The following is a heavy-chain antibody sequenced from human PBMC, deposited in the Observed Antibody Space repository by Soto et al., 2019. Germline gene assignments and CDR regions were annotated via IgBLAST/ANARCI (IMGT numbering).Heavy chain of an antibody. V-gene: IGHV3-23*01. CDR2: ISGSGGST. CDR1: GFTFSSYA. D-gene: IGHD1-26*01. CDR3: ATRGSGSYEDY. J-gene: IGHJ4*02. Sequence: EVQLLESGGGLVQPGGSLRLSCAASGFTFSSYAMMWVRQAPGKGLEWVSAISGSGGSTYYADSVEGRFTISSDNSKNTLDLQMNSLRAEDTAVYYCATRGSGSYEDYWGQGTLVTVSS.